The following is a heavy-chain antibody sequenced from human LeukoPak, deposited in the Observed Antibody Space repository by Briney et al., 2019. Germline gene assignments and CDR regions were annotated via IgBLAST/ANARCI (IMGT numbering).Heavy chain of an antibody. CDR3: ARSGGRDFQH. CDR1: GGSISSGGYY. D-gene: IGHD1-1*01. J-gene: IGHJ1*01. Sequence: SETLSLTCTVSGGSISSGGYYWSWIRQPAGKGLEWIGRIYTSGSTNYNPSLKSRVTISVDTSKNQFSLKLSSVTAADTAVYYCARSGGRDFQHWGQGTLVTVSS. CDR2: IYTSGST. V-gene: IGHV4-61*02.